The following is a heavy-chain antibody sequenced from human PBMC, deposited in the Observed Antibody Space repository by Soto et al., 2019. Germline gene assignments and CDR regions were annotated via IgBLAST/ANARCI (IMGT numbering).Heavy chain of an antibody. J-gene: IGHJ4*02. CDR1: GYTFTNYG. V-gene: IGHV1-18*01. CDR2: ISGSNGDT. Sequence: QVQLVQSGAEVKESGASVKVSCKASGYTFTNYGVAWVRRAPGQGLEWMGWISGSNGDTKYAQNLQNRVSMTTDTSTNTAYMELRSLRPDDTAIYFCGSGGLAVSGTYDYWGQGTLVTVSS. D-gene: IGHD6-19*01. CDR3: GSGGLAVSGTYDY.